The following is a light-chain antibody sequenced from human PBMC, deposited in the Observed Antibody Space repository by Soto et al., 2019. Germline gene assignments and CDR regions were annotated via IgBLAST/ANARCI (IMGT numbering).Light chain of an antibody. V-gene: IGKV1-9*01. CDR1: QGINDY. J-gene: IGKJ4*01. CDR2: AAS. CDR3: QQFNVYPLT. Sequence: DIQLTQSPSFLSASVGDRVTITCRASQGINDYLAWYQQKPGKAPKLLIYAASPLQSEVPSRFSGSASGTEFTLTIRSLQPEDCATYYCQQFNVYPLTFGGGTKVEIK.